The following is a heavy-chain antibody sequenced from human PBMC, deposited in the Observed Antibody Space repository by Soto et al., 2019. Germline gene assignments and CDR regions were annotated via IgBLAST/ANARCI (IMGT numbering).Heavy chain of an antibody. CDR2: IYHSGST. V-gene: IGHV4-4*02. Sequence: SETLSLTCDVSSGSIGSSTWWSWVRQPPGRGLEWIGEIYHSGSTNYNPSLKSRVTISVDKSKNQFSLKLSSVTAADTAVYYCARGGDYRFDYWGQGALVTVSS. J-gene: IGHJ4*02. CDR3: ARGGDYRFDY. CDR1: SGSIGSSTW. D-gene: IGHD4-4*01.